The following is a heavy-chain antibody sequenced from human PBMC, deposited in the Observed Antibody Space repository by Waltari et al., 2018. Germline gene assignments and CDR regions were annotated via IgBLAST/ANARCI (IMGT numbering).Heavy chain of an antibody. Sequence: QVQLQESGPGLVKPSETLSLTCTVPGGYISSYSWSWIRQPPGKGLGWIGDSYYSGSTNYNPSLKSRVTISVDTSKNQFSLKLSSVTAADTAVYYCARGGYYDFWSGYPLFDYWGQGTLVTVSS. CDR2: SYYSGST. J-gene: IGHJ4*02. CDR3: ARGGYYDFWSGYPLFDY. CDR1: GGYISSYS. V-gene: IGHV4-59*01. D-gene: IGHD3-3*01.